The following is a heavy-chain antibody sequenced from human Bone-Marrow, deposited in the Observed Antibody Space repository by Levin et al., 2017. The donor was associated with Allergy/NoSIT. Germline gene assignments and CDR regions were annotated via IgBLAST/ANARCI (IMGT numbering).Heavy chain of an antibody. CDR1: GFTFRTYV. Sequence: GESLKISCAASGFTFRTYVMSWVRQAPGKGLEWVSAISGNGGSTYYADSVKGRFTISRDNSKNTLYLQMNSLRAEDTAVYYCARDRVVDTGVFDFDYWGQGTLVTVSS. J-gene: IGHJ4*02. V-gene: IGHV3-23*01. CDR3: ARDRVVDTGVFDFDY. D-gene: IGHD5-18*01. CDR2: ISGNGGST.